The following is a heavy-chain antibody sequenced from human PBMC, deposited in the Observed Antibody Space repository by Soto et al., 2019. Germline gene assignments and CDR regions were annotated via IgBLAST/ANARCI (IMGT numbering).Heavy chain of an antibody. J-gene: IGHJ4*02. V-gene: IGHV3-23*01. CDR3: ARTDKFNSQSSGWANRFDY. D-gene: IGHD6-19*01. CDR2: ITNSGST. CDR1: GFTFSNYA. Sequence: GGSLRLFCEASGFTFSNYAMTWVRQAPGKGLEWVSTITNSGSTYYGDTVRGRFTISRDNSKTTVYLQMNSLRAEDTAIYYCARTDKFNSQSSGWANRFDYWGQGTLVTVSS.